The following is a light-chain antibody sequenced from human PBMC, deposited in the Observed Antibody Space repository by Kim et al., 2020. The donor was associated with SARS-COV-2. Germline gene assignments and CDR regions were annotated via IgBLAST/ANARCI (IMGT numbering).Light chain of an antibody. CDR3: QQSYSTPLT. CDR1: QSINSY. CDR2: AAS. Sequence: ASVGDRVTITCRASQSINSYLNWYQQKPGEAPKLLIYAASSLQSGVPSRFSGRGSGTDFTLTISSLQPEDFATYYCQQSYSTPLTFGGGTKVDIK. V-gene: IGKV1-39*01. J-gene: IGKJ4*01.